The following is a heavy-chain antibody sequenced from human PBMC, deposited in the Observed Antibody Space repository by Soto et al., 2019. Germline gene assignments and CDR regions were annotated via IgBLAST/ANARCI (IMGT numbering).Heavy chain of an antibody. Sequence: KPSETLSLTCTVSGGSITSYYWSWIRQPAGKGLEWIGRTYITGDSNYSPSLKSRVTMSLDTSKNQFSLKLSSATAADTAVYYCAAYNTSRHAAFDIWGQGTTVTVSS. V-gene: IGHV4-4*07. J-gene: IGHJ3*02. CDR3: AAYNTSRHAAFDI. D-gene: IGHD1-20*01. CDR2: TYITGDS. CDR1: GGSITSYY.